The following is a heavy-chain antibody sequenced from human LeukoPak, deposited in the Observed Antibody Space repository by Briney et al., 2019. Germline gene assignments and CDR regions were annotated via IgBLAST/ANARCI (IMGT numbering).Heavy chain of an antibody. V-gene: IGHV4-38-2*02. Sequence: SETLSLTCTVSGYSISSGYYWGWIRQPPGKGLEWIGSIYHSGSTYYNPPLKSRVTISVDTSKNQFSLKLSSVTAADTAVYYCARIWYYYDSSGYFFDYWGQGTLVTVSS. J-gene: IGHJ4*02. CDR2: IYHSGST. CDR1: GYSISSGYY. CDR3: ARIWYYYDSSGYFFDY. D-gene: IGHD3-22*01.